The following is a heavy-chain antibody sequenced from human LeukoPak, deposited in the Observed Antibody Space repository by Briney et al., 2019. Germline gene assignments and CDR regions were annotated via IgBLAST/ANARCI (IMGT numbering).Heavy chain of an antibody. V-gene: IGHV4-34*01. Sequence: SETLSLTCAVYGGSFSGYYWSWIRQPPGKGLEWIGEINHSGSTNYNPSLKSRVTISIDTSKNQFSLKLSSVTATDTAVYYCARGRHDFWSSFFRDWGQGTLVTVSS. CDR3: ARGRHDFWSSFFRD. J-gene: IGHJ4*02. CDR1: GGSFSGYY. D-gene: IGHD3-3*01. CDR2: INHSGST.